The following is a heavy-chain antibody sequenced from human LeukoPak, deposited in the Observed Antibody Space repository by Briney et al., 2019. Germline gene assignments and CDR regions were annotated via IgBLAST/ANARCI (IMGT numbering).Heavy chain of an antibody. Sequence: PSETLSLTCAVYGGSFSGYYWSWIRQPPGKGLEWIGEINHSGSTNYNPSLKSRVTISVDTSKNQFSLKLSSVTAADTAVYYCASHYYDSSGTKTALGFDPWGQGTLVTVSS. CDR2: INHSGST. J-gene: IGHJ5*02. CDR1: GGSFSGYY. D-gene: IGHD3-22*01. V-gene: IGHV4-34*01. CDR3: ASHYYDSSGTKTALGFDP.